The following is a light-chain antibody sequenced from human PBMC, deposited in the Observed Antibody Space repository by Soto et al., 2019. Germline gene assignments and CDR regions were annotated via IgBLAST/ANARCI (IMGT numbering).Light chain of an antibody. CDR2: DAS. J-gene: IGKJ1*01. CDR1: QSISSW. Sequence: DIHMTQSRSTRSASVVDRVTITCRASQSISSWLAWYQQKPGKAPKLLIYDASSLESGVPSRFSGSGSGTEFTLTISSLQPDDFATYYCQQYNSYRTFGQGTKVDIK. CDR3: QQYNSYRT. V-gene: IGKV1-5*01.